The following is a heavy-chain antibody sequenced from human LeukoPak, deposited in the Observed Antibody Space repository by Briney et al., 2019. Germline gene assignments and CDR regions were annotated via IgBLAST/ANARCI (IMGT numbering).Heavy chain of an antibody. CDR3: ARRGYSYGRYFDY. CDR2: IYPGDSDI. CDR1: GYSFTSYW. J-gene: IGHJ4*02. Sequence: GESLKISCKGSGYSFTSYWIGWVRQMPGEGLEWMGIIYPGDSDIRYSPSFQGQVTISADKSISTAYLQWSSLKASDTAMYYCARRGYSYGRYFDYWGQGTLVTVSS. V-gene: IGHV5-51*01. D-gene: IGHD5-18*01.